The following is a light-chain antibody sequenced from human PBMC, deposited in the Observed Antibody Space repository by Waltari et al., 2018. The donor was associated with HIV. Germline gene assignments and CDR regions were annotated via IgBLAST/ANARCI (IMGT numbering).Light chain of an antibody. CDR1: NGDICKYNL. V-gene: IGLV2-23*02. CDR2: EVT. CDR3: SSYATGNTYV. J-gene: IGLJ1*01. Sequence: QSALTQPASVTGSPGQSITISCTGPNGDICKYNLVSWYQQHPGRVPKVLIFEVTTRPSGISHRFSGSKSDNTASLTISGLQAEDEADYYCSSYATGNTYVFGTGTSVTVL.